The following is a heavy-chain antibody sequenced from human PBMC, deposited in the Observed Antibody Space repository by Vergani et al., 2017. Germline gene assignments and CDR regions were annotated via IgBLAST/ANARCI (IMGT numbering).Heavy chain of an antibody. CDR1: GFRFDDYG. J-gene: IGHJ4*02. CDR2: ILRETGSN. Sequence: ELLVESGGDLVETGRSLRLSCASSGFRFDDYGMHWVRQVPGKGLEWVSGILRETGSNGYADSVRGRFTISRDNAKNTLYLQMNRLRPEDTALYYCTKDWGSRTAGLAYWGQGTPVTVSS. D-gene: IGHD6-13*01. CDR3: TKDWGSRTAGLAY. V-gene: IGHV3-9*01.